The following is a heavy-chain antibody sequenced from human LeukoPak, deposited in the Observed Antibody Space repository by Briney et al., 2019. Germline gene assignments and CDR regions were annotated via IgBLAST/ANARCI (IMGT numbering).Heavy chain of an antibody. Sequence: PSETLSLTCAVSGGSISSGGYSWSWIRQPPGKGLEWIGYIYYSGSTNYNPSLKSRVTISVDTSKNQFSLKLSSVTAADTAVYYCASSSWSKTYYYDSSGYYVDYWGQGTLVTVSS. D-gene: IGHD3-22*01. CDR2: IYYSGST. CDR1: GGSISSGGYS. J-gene: IGHJ4*02. V-gene: IGHV4-61*08. CDR3: ASSSWSKTYYYDSSGYYVDY.